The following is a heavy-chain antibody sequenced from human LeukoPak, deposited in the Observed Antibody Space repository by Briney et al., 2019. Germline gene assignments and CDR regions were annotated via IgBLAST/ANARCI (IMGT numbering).Heavy chain of an antibody. CDR2: TRNEANSYTT. J-gene: IGHJ4*02. CDR3: ARGVDYYGSGSEGYFDY. CDR1: GFTFSDHY. Sequence: GGSLRLSCAVSGFTFSDHYMDWVRQAPGKGLEWVGRTRNEANSYTTEYAASVKGRFTISRDDSKNSLYLQMNSLKTEDTAVYYCARGVDYYGSGSEGYFDYWGQGTLVTVSS. V-gene: IGHV3-72*01. D-gene: IGHD3-10*01.